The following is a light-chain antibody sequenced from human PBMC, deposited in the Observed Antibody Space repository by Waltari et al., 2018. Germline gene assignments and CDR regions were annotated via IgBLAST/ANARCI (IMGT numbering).Light chain of an antibody. V-gene: IGKV1-39*01. CDR1: QSISGY. CDR2: AAS. Sequence: DIQMTQSPSSLSASVGDRVTITCRASQSISGYLNWYQQKPGKAPSLLIFAASSLQSGSPPRFSGSGSGTDFTLTISNLQPEDYATYYCQQSYIIPLTFGGGTKVEIK. CDR3: QQSYIIPLT. J-gene: IGKJ4*01.